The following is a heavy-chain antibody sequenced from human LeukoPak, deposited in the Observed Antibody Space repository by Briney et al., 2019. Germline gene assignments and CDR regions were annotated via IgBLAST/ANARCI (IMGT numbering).Heavy chain of an antibody. V-gene: IGHV4-39*01. CDR2: IYYSGSS. CDR1: GGSISSSSYY. D-gene: IGHD3-10*01. Sequence: SETLSLTCTVSGGSISSSSYYWGWIRQPPGKGLEWIGSIYYSGSSYCNPSLKSRVTISVDTSKNQFSLKLSSVTAADTAVYYCARPYYGSGSSFDYWGQGTLVTVSS. J-gene: IGHJ4*02. CDR3: ARPYYGSGSSFDY.